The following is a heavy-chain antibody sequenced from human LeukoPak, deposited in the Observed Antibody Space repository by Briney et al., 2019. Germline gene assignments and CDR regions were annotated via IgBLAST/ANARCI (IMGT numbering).Heavy chain of an antibody. CDR1: GFTFSIYE. J-gene: IGHJ4*02. CDR2: ISNSDSTK. Sequence: TGGSLRLSCAASGFTFSIYEMNWVRQAPGKGLEWVSYISNSDSTKYYADSVKGRFTISRDNAKNSPYLQMNSLRAEDTAVYYCARIAVAGLFDYWGQGTLVTVSS. D-gene: IGHD6-19*01. CDR3: ARIAVAGLFDY. V-gene: IGHV3-48*03.